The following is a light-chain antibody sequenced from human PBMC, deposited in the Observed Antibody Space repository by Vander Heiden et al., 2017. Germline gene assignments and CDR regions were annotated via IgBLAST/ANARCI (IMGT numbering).Light chain of an antibody. CDR2: GAS. Sequence: DFQITHSPASLSASVGHRVTITCWASQDIGNYLVWYQQRPGQLLKVLINGASSLQSGVPSRFRGSGFGTYFTLTITNLQPEDFVTYYCQKEDSAPFTFGGGTKVDFK. CDR3: QKEDSAPFT. J-gene: IGKJ4*01. V-gene: IGKV1-27*01. CDR1: QDIGNY.